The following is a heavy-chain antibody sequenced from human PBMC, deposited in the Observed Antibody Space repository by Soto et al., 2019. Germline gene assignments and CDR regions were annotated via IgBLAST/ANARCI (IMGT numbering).Heavy chain of an antibody. V-gene: IGHV1-18*04. CDR2: ISAYNGNT. J-gene: IGHJ4*02. D-gene: IGHD3-22*01. CDR3: ARDQTDGSTYYYDSSGYAYFDY. CDR1: GCSFISYG. Sequence: ASVKVSCKASGCSFISYGISWVRQAPGQGLEWMGWISAYNGNTNYAQKLQGRVTMTTDTSTSTAYMELRSLRSDDTAVYYCARDQTDGSTYYYDSSGYAYFDYWGQGTLVTVSS.